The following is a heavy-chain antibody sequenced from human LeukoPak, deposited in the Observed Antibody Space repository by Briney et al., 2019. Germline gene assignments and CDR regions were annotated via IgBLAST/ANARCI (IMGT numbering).Heavy chain of an antibody. D-gene: IGHD5-18*01. CDR3: ARVDTAIVYYYYYGMDV. V-gene: IGHV5-51*01. J-gene: IGHJ6*02. CDR1: GYSFTSYW. Sequence: GESLKISCKGSGYSFTSYWIGWERQMPGKGLEWMGIIYPGDSDTRYSPSFQGQVTISADKSISTAYLQWSSLKASDTAMYYCARVDTAIVYYYYYGMDVWGQGTTVTVSS. CDR2: IYPGDSDT.